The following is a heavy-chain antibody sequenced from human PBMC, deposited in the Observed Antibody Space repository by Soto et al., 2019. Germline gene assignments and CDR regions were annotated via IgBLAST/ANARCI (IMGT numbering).Heavy chain of an antibody. CDR1: GGTFSSYA. J-gene: IGHJ3*02. Sequence: SVKVSCKASGGTFSSYAISWVRQAPGQGLEWMGGIIPIFGTANYAQKFQGRVTITADESTSTAYMELSSLRSEDTAVYYCARDREGTYFDWLPDAFAIWGQGTMVTVSS. D-gene: IGHD3-9*01. V-gene: IGHV1-69*13. CDR3: ARDREGTYFDWLPDAFAI. CDR2: IIPIFGTA.